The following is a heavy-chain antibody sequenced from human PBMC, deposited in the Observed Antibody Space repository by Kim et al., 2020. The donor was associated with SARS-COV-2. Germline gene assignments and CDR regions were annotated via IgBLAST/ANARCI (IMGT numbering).Heavy chain of an antibody. V-gene: IGHV5-51*01. Sequence: GESLKISCKGSGYSFTTYWIAWVRQMPGKGLEWMGIIYPGDSDTRYSPSFQGQVTISADKSINTAYLQWSSLKASDTAMYYCARRPCWSSSCRGGFDYWGQGTLVTVSS. J-gene: IGHJ4*02. CDR1: GYSFTTYW. CDR2: IYPGDSDT. CDR3: ARRPCWSSSCRGGFDY. D-gene: IGHD6-13*01.